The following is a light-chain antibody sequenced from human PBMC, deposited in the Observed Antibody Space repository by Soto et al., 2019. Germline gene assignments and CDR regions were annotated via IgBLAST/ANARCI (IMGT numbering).Light chain of an antibody. J-gene: IGLJ1*01. Sequence: QSALTQPASVSGSPGQSITISCTGTSSDVGGYNYVSWYQQHPGKAPKFMIYEVTNRPSGVSNRFSGSKSGNTASLTISRLQAEDEADYYCASYTSSGTRVFGTGTKLTVL. CDR2: EVT. CDR3: ASYTSSGTRV. CDR1: SSDVGGYNY. V-gene: IGLV2-14*01.